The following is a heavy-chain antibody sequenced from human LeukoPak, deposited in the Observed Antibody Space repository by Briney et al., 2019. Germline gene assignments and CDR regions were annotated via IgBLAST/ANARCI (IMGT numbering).Heavy chain of an antibody. CDR1: GYIFTSSW. D-gene: IGHD3-10*01. Sequence: GGSLKISCQASGYIFTSSWIGWARQMPGKGLEWMAIINPGDSDTRYSPSFQGQVTISADKSISTVYLQWGSLKASDTAMYYCARQPGAGWFDPWGQGTLVTVSS. CDR2: INPGDSDT. CDR3: ARQPGAGWFDP. V-gene: IGHV5-51*01. J-gene: IGHJ5*02.